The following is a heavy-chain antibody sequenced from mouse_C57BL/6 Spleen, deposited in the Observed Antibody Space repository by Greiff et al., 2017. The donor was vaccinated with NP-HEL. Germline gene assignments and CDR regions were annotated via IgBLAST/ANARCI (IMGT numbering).Heavy chain of an antibody. CDR2: ISSGGSYT. V-gene: IGHV5-6*01. CDR1: GFTFSSYG. J-gene: IGHJ2*01. Sequence: EVQLVESGGDLVKPGGSLKLSCAASGFTFSSYGMSWVRQTPDKRLEWVATISSGGSYTYYPDSVKGRFTISRDNAKNTLYLQMSSLKSEDTAMYYCARHPHGYFDYWGQGTTLTVSS. CDR3: ARHPHGYFDY.